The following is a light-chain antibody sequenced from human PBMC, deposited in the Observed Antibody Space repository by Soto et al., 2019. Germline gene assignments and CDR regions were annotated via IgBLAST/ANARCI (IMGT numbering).Light chain of an antibody. CDR2: NNN. CDR1: SSNIGSNY. J-gene: IGLJ2*01. Sequence: QSVLTQPPSASGTPGQRVTISCSGSSSNIGSNYVYWFQHLPGTAPKLLIYNNNQRPSGVPERFSASKSGTSASLAISGLRSGDEADYYCATWDDSLIGVLFGGRTKVTVL. V-gene: IGLV1-47*02. CDR3: ATWDDSLIGVL.